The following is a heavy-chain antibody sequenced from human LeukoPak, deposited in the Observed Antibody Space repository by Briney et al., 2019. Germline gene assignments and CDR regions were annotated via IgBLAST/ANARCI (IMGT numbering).Heavy chain of an antibody. CDR3: ARQDYGSGLVDY. D-gene: IGHD3-10*01. J-gene: IGHJ4*02. Sequence: SETLSLTCAVYGGSFSGYYWSWIRQPPGKGLEWIGEINHSGSTNYNPSLKSRVTISVDTSKNQFSLKLSSVTAADTAVYYCARQDYGSGLVDYWGQGTLVTVSS. CDR1: GGSFSGYY. CDR2: INHSGST. V-gene: IGHV4-34*01.